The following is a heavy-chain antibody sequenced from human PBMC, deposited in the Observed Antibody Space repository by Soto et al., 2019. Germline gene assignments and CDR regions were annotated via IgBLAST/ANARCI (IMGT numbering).Heavy chain of an antibody. Sequence: GGSLRLSCAASGFSFSISPMHWVRQAPGKGPEWVALISYDGTNKFYADSVKGRFTISRDNSKSTLYLQVDSLRPEDAAVYYCARDPKTSGGQHWAFNYFDSWDQGTLVTVSS. J-gene: IGHJ4*02. CDR3: ARDPKTSGGQHWAFNYFDS. V-gene: IGHV3-30-3*01. D-gene: IGHD7-27*01. CDR2: ISYDGTNK. CDR1: GFSFSISP.